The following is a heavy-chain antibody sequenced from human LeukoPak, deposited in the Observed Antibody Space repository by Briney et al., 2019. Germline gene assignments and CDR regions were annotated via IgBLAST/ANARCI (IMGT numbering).Heavy chain of an antibody. D-gene: IGHD6-19*01. J-gene: IGHJ4*02. CDR1: GYSLSDLS. CDR3: ATDRVYRSSGRSWGFFDY. CDR2: FDSVNNKI. Sequence: ASVKASCKISGYSLSDLSIHWVREAPGEGLEWMLGFDSVNNKIVYSQKFQGRVTMTEDTSADTAYMELTSLRSEDTAVYFCATDRVYRSSGRSWGFFDYWGQGTLVIVSS. V-gene: IGHV1-24*01.